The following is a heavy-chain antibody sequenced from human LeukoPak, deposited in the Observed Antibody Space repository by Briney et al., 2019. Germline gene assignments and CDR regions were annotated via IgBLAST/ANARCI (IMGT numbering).Heavy chain of an antibody. J-gene: IGHJ4*02. Sequence: SETLSLTCAVYGGSFSGYYWSWIRQPPGKGLEWIGEINHSGGTNYNPSLKSRVTISVDTSKNQFSLKLSSVTAADTAVYYCARGEFIVVVPAARFRAMYYFDYWGQGTLVTVSS. V-gene: IGHV4-34*01. CDR3: ARGEFIVVVPAARFRAMYYFDY. CDR2: INHSGGT. CDR1: GGSFSGYY. D-gene: IGHD2-2*01.